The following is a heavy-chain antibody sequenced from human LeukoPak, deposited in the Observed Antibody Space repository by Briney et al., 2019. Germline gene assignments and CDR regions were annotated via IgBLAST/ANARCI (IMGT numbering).Heavy chain of an antibody. J-gene: IGHJ4*02. CDR3: ARVVVPAAIAPGMDV. CDR2: IIPIFGTA. D-gene: IGHD2-2*01. Sequence: SVRVSCKASGGTFSSYAISWVRQAPGQGLEWMGGIIPIFGTANYAQKFQGRVTITADESTSTAYMELSSLRSGDTAVYYCARVVVPAAIAPGMDVWGQGTLVTVSS. CDR1: GGTFSSYA. V-gene: IGHV1-69*13.